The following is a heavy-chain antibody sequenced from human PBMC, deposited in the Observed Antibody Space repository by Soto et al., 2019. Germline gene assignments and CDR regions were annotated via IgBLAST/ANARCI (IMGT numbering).Heavy chain of an antibody. CDR1: GGTFSSYA. CDR3: ASALVPAADGELWYGEHFDY. CDR2: IIPIFGTA. Sequence: QVQLVQSGAEVKKPGSSVKVSCKASGGTFSSYAISWVRQAPGQGLEWMGGIIPIFGTANYAQKFQGRVTSTADESTSTAYMELSRLRSEDTAVYYCASALVPAADGELWYGEHFDYWGQGTLVTVSS. J-gene: IGHJ4*02. V-gene: IGHV1-69*12. D-gene: IGHD2-2*01.